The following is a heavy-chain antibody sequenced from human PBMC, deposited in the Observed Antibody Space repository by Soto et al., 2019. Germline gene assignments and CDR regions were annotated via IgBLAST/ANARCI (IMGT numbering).Heavy chain of an antibody. CDR3: AKGITDTGGYYYYSMDV. CDR1: GFTFNNYA. Sequence: GGSLRLSCAASGFTFNNYAMSWVRLAPGKGLEWVSAISGSDGSTYYADSVKGRFTISRDNSKNTLYLQMNSLRAEDTAVYYCAKGITDTGGYYYYSMDVWGQGTAVTVSS. V-gene: IGHV3-23*01. D-gene: IGHD3-16*01. J-gene: IGHJ6*02. CDR2: ISGSDGST.